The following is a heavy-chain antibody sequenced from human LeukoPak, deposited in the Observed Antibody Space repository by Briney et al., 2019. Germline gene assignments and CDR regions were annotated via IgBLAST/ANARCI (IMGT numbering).Heavy chain of an antibody. CDR2: IYTGGTT. CDR1: GGSTSNHF. CDR3: TKATKWLAFDD. J-gene: IGHJ4*02. D-gene: IGHD6-19*01. Sequence: PSETLSLTCTVSGGSTSNHFWSWIRQPPGKGLEWIGNIYTGGTTNYNPSLKSGVTISIDTSENQLSLHLASVTAADTAVYYCTKATKWLAFDDWGRGTLVTVSS. V-gene: IGHV4-59*11.